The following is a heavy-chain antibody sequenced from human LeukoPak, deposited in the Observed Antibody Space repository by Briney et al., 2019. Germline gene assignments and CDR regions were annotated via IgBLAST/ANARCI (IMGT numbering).Heavy chain of an antibody. CDR1: GYSVNDYY. D-gene: IGHD2-21*01. Sequence: ASVNVSCKASGYSVNDYYMHWVRQAPGQGLEWMGWIDPNSGGTSSARKFQGRVTMTRDTSIATVYMEVSWLTSDDTAIYYCARADRLHGGPYLIGPWGQGTLVTVSS. J-gene: IGHJ5*02. CDR3: ARADRLHGGPYLIGP. CDR2: IDPNSGGT. V-gene: IGHV1-2*02.